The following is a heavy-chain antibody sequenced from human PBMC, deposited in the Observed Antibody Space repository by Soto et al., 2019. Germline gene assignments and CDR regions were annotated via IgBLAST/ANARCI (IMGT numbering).Heavy chain of an antibody. V-gene: IGHV1-69*13. Sequence: SVKVSCKASGGSFSSYAISWVRKAPGQGLEWMGGIIPIFGTANYAQKFQGRVTITADESTSTAYMELSSLRSEDTAVYYCARERIVLVPAAMTTTPHWFDPWGQGTLVTVSS. J-gene: IGHJ5*02. CDR1: GGSFSSYA. D-gene: IGHD2-2*01. CDR3: ARERIVLVPAAMTTTPHWFDP. CDR2: IIPIFGTA.